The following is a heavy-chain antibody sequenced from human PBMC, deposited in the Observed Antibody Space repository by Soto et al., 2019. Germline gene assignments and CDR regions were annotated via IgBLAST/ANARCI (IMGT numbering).Heavy chain of an antibody. CDR1: GYTFTNYW. CDR3: ATLGSLLQPIHY. CDR2: IFPRDSDT. D-gene: IGHD4-4*01. J-gene: IGHJ4*02. Sequence: GESLKISGQTSGYTFTNYWIGWVRHMPGRGLEWMGLIFPRDSDTRYNSSFEGQVTISSDRSIATAYLQWTSLKASDTAIYFCATLGSLLQPIHYWGQGTPVPVYS. V-gene: IGHV5-51*01.